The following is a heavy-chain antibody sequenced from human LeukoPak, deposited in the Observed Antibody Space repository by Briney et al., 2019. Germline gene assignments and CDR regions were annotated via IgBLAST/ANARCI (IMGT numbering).Heavy chain of an antibody. D-gene: IGHD4-23*01. J-gene: IGHJ4*02. CDR2: IYPGDSDT. CDR1: GYSFTSYW. CDR3: ASFSDGKDSDFDH. Sequence: GESLKISCKGSGYSFTSYWIGWVRQMPGKGLEWMGIIYPGDSDTTYSPSFQGQVTISADKSISTAYLQWSSLKASDTAIYYCASFSDGKDSDFDHWGQGTLVTVSS. V-gene: IGHV5-51*01.